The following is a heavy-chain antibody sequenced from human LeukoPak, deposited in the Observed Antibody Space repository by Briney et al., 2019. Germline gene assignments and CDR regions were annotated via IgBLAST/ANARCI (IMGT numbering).Heavy chain of an antibody. CDR3: ARDSAAAGQTHYYYYYGMDV. CDR2: ISAYNGNT. Sequence: ASVKVSCKASGYTFTSYGISWVRQAPGQGLEWMGWISAYNGNTNYAQKLQGRVTMTTDTSTSTAYMELRSLRSDDTAVYYCARDSAAAGQTHYYYYYGMDVWGQGITVTVSS. V-gene: IGHV1-18*01. CDR1: GYTFTSYG. D-gene: IGHD6-13*01. J-gene: IGHJ6*02.